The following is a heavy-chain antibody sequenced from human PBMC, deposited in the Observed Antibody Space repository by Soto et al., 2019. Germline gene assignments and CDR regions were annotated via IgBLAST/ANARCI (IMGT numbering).Heavy chain of an antibody. J-gene: IGHJ6*02. CDR2: INPSGGST. CDR3: ARDSRGYSGLRFNPKFYYYYGMDV. D-gene: IGHD5-12*01. V-gene: IGHV1-46*01. CDR1: GYTFTSYY. Sequence: ASVKVSCKASGYTFTSYYMHWVRQAPGQGLEWVGIINPSGGSTSYAQKFQGRVTMTRDTSTSTVYMELSSLRSEDTAVYYCARDSRGYSGLRFNPKFYYYYGMDVWGQGTTVTVSS.